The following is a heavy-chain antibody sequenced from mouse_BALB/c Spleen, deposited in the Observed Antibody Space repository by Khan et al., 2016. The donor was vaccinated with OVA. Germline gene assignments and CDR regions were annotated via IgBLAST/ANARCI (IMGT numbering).Heavy chain of an antibody. V-gene: IGHV14-3*02. J-gene: IGHJ2*01. CDR3: APAETGDYFDY. CDR2: IDPANDNS. Sequence: VQLKQSGAELVKPGASVKLSCTASGFNIKDTHMHWVKQRPEQGLEWIGRIDPANDNSKYDPRFQGKATITADKSSNTAYLHLSSLTSEDTAVYYCAPAETGDYFDYWGQGTTLTVSS. CDR1: GFNIKDTH. D-gene: IGHD4-1*01.